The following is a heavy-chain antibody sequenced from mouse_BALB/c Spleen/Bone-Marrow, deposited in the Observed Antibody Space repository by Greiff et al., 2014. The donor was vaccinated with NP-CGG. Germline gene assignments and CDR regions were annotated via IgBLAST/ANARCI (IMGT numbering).Heavy chain of an antibody. CDR3: ARSRMRYGAMDY. Sequence: VQLKESGGGLVKPGGSLKLSCAASGFTFSDYHIHWLRQTPEKRLEWVATISDGGNYSYYPDSVKGRFTISRDNAKNNLYLQMSSLKSEDTAMYYCARSRMRYGAMDYWGQGTSVTVFS. D-gene: IGHD2-10*02. V-gene: IGHV5-4*02. J-gene: IGHJ4*01. CDR2: ISDGGNYS. CDR1: GFTFSDYH.